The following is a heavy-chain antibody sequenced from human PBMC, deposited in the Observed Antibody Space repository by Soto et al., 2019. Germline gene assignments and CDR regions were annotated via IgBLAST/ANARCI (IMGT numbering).Heavy chain of an antibody. CDR1: GLSITDSEMG. V-gene: IGHV2-26*01. J-gene: IGHJ5*02. CDR3: ARRHLAVAVSPWFDP. Sequence: QVTLKESGPVLVKPTETLTLRCTVSGLSITDSEMGVSWIRQPPGQPLEWLAHIDSSGEKSYRTFLKSRLAIYKDTSKSQIVLTMTNMDPADTAIYYCARRHLAVAVSPWFDPWGQGIPVTVSS. D-gene: IGHD6-19*01. CDR2: IDSSGEK.